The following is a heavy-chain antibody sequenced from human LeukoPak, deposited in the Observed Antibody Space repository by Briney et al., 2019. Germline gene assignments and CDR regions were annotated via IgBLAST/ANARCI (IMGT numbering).Heavy chain of an antibody. CDR3: ARHLSLSDTSSCFDF. V-gene: IGHV5-51*01. CDR1: GYSFTTYW. J-gene: IGHJ5*01. Sequence: PGESLKISCRGFGYSFTTYWIGWVRQVPGKGLEWMGVIYPGDPNTNTRYSPSFQGQVTISVDKSINTAYLQWGSLKASDTAIYYCARHLSLSDTSSCFDFWGRGTLVTVSS. D-gene: IGHD6-13*01. CDR2: IYPGDPNTNT.